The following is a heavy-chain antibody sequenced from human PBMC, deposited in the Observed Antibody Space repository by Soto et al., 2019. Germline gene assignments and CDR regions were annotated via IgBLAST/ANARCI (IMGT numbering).Heavy chain of an antibody. CDR1: GFTFSYYW. CDR3: ARWDRGAFDL. J-gene: IGHJ3*01. Sequence: EVQLVESEGGLVQPGGSLRLSCAASGFTFSYYWMHWVRQAPGQGLVWVSRIHSDGSSTTYADSVKGRFTISRDNAKNKLYLQMNSLRAEDTAVYYCARWDRGAFDLWGQGTMVTVSS. CDR2: IHSDGSST. D-gene: IGHD1-26*01. V-gene: IGHV3-74*01.